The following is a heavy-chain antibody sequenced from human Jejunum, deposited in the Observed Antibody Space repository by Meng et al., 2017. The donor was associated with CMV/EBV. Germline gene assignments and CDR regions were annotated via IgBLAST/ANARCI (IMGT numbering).Heavy chain of an antibody. V-gene: IGHV4-4*07. CDR3: ARESGSYYWFDP. CDR2: IYTSGST. D-gene: IGHD1-26*01. CDR1: AGSISGYY. J-gene: IGHJ5*02. Sequence: QGQLPEWGPGLLKSSPSRSLAWFVSAGSISGYYWSWIRQPAGKGLEWIGRIYTSGSTHYNPSLKSRITMSVDLSNNQISLKLRSVTAADTAVYYCARESGSYYWFDPWGQGTLVTVSS.